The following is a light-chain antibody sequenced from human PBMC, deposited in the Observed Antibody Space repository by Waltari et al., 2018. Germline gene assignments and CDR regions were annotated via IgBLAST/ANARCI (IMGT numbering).Light chain of an antibody. CDR2: GNT. CDR1: RTNLGDADD. Sequence: QSVLTQPPSVSGATVQSVTIPCTGRRTNLGDADDVPGYQHLPGTAPNLLIYGNTNRPSGVPDRFSGSKSGTSASRAITGLQTEDDGDYYCQSYDSSLSGSKVFGTGTKVTVL. J-gene: IGLJ1*01. CDR3: QSYDSSLSGSKV. V-gene: IGLV1-40*01.